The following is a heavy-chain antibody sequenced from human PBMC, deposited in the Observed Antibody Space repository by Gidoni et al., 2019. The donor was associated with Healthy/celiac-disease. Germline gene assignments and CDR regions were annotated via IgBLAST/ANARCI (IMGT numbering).Heavy chain of an antibody. CDR3: ATPVGSYDSSGYYIDY. Sequence: QLQLVQSGAEVKKPGASVRVSCKASGYTFTSSDINWVRQATGQGLEWMGWMNPNSGNTGYAQKFQGRVTMTRNTSISTAYMELSSLRSEDTAVYYCATPVGSYDSSGYYIDYWGQGTLVTVSS. D-gene: IGHD3-22*01. V-gene: IGHV1-8*01. CDR2: MNPNSGNT. CDR1: GYTFTSSD. J-gene: IGHJ4*02.